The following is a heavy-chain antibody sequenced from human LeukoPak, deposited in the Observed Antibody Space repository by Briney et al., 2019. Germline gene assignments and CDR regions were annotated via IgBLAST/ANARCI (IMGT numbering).Heavy chain of an antibody. Sequence: GGSLRLSCAASGFTFSDYYMSWIRQAPGKGLEWVSYISSSGSTIYYADSAKGRFTISRDNAKNSLYLQMNSLRAADTAVYYCARVLSRIAAAGTVDWFDPWGQGTLVTVSS. V-gene: IGHV3-11*01. J-gene: IGHJ5*02. D-gene: IGHD6-13*01. CDR3: ARVLSRIAAAGTVDWFDP. CDR2: ISSSGSTI. CDR1: GFTFSDYY.